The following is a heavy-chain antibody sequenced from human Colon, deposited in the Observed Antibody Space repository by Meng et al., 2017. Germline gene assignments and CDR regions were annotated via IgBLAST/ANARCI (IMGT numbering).Heavy chain of an antibody. V-gene: IGHV3-74*01. CDR1: GFTFTDHW. D-gene: IGHD4-23*01. J-gene: IGHJ4*02. Sequence: GESLKISCTASGFTFTDHWMHWVRQVPGKGLVWVSRVDPDENYPRYADSVKGRFTISRDNAKNTVLLQTNSLRAEDTGLDFCTNDRLTHWGQGPQVTVSS. CDR3: TNDRLTH. CDR2: VDPDENYP.